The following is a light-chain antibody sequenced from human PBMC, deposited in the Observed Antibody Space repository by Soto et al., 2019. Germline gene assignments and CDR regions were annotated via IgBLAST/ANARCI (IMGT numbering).Light chain of an antibody. CDR3: QQYHTWPIT. CDR1: QSVSSN. CDR2: GAS. J-gene: IGKJ4*01. V-gene: IGKV3-15*01. Sequence: ITQAVAARPVTSSDRATFSCRASQSVSSNLAWYQQKPGQAPRLLIYGASTRATGIPARFSGSGSGTEFTLTISCLQSEDCAIYYCQQYHTWPITFGGGTKVDIK.